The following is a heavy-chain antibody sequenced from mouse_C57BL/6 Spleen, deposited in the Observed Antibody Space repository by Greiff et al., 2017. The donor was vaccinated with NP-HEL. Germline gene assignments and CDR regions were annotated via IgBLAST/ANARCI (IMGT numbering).Heavy chain of an antibody. CDR1: GFNIKDYY. J-gene: IGHJ4*01. D-gene: IGHD1-1*01. CDR2: IDPEDGET. CDR3: ARRTVVASYYYAMDY. Sequence: EVQLQQSGAELVKPGASVKLSCTASGFNIKDYYMHWVKQRTEQGLEWIGRIDPEDGETKYAPKFQGKATITADTSSNTAYLQLSSLTSEDTAVYYWARRTVVASYYYAMDYWGQGTSVTVSS. V-gene: IGHV14-2*01.